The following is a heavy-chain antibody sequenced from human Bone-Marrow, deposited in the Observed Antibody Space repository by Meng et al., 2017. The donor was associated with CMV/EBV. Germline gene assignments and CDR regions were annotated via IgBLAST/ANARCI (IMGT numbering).Heavy chain of an antibody. Sequence: GGSLRLSCATSGLTFSLYAMNWVRQAPGKGLEWVAGIHSGGNSAFYVDSVRGRFTISRDDSKSTLYLQMTGLRLDDTAVYYCAQSPPGQRGFFDYWGQGTLVTVSS. CDR3: AQSPPGQRGFFDY. J-gene: IGHJ4*02. V-gene: IGHV3-23*03. D-gene: IGHD1-14*01. CDR1: GLTFSLYA. CDR2: IHSGGNSA.